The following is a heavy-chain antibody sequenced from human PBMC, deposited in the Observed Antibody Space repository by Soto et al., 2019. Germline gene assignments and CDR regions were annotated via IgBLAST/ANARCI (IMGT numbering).Heavy chain of an antibody. CDR3: AKESTVGSPGDYFDS. D-gene: IGHD1-26*01. V-gene: IGHV3-23*01. J-gene: IGHJ4*02. CDR1: GFTFSSYD. CDR2: IGIYANT. Sequence: EVELLASGGDLVQPGGSLRLSCAASGFTFSSYDINWVRQAPGKGLEWVSAIGIYANTYYAGSVKGRFTISRDDSKNTVYLQLNSLRVDDTAVYYCAKESTVGSPGDYFDSRGQGTLVTVSS.